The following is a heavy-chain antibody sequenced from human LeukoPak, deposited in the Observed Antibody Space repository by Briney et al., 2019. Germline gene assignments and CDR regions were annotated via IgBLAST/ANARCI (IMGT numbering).Heavy chain of an antibody. Sequence: GGSLRLSFEASGFTFSNYDMNWVRQAPGRGLEWLSYISGSGSSIYYADSVKGRYTISRDNGKNSLFLQMNSLRAEDTALYYCARGGAARPHYWGQGTLVTVSS. V-gene: IGHV3-48*01. CDR3: ARGGAARPHY. CDR1: GFTFSNYD. CDR2: ISGSGSSI. J-gene: IGHJ4*02. D-gene: IGHD6-6*01.